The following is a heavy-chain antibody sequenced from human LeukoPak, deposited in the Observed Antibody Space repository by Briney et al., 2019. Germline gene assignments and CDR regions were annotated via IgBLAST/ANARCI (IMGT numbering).Heavy chain of an antibody. CDR3: ARAQKSGCRCSGGSCYPVRNWFDP. J-gene: IGHJ5*02. Sequence: ASVTVSCKASGYTFTGYYMHWVRQAPGQGLEWMGRINPNSGGTNYAQKFQGRVTMTRDTSISTAYMELSRLRSDDTAVYYCARAQKSGCRCSGGSCYPVRNWFDPWGQGTPVTVSS. V-gene: IGHV1-2*06. CDR2: INPNSGGT. D-gene: IGHD2-15*01. CDR1: GYTFTGYY.